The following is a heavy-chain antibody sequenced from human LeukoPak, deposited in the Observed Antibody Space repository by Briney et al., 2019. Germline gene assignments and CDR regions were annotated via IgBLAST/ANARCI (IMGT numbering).Heavy chain of an antibody. CDR1: GFTFSSYA. V-gene: IGHV3-23*01. CDR2: ISGSGGST. Sequence: PGGFLRPSCSAPGFTFSSYAKSGGRPAPGKGLEWVPAISGSGGSTYYADSVKGRFTIPRDNSKNSLYLQMNSLRAEDTAVYYCARDSIQFLYYYYYYYMDVWGKGTTVTVSS. CDR3: ARDSIQFLYYYYYYYMDV. D-gene: IGHD4-11*01. J-gene: IGHJ6*03.